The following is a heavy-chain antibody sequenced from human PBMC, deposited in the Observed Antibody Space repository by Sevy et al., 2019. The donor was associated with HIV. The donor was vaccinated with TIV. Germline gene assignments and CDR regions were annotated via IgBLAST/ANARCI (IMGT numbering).Heavy chain of an antibody. CDR3: ARGGDFYSSSSPYNFDY. V-gene: IGHV3-13*01. J-gene: IGHJ4*02. CDR1: GFTFSSYD. CDR2: IGTAGDT. D-gene: IGHD6-6*01. Sequence: GGSLRLSCAASGFTFSSYDMHWVRQATGKGLEWVSAIGTAGDTYYPGSVKGRFTISRENAKNSLYRQMNSLRAGDTAVYYGARGGDFYSSSSPYNFDYWGQGTLVTVSS.